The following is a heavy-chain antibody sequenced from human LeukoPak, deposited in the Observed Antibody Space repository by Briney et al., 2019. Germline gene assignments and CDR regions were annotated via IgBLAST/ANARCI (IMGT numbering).Heavy chain of an antibody. V-gene: IGHV4-61*02. Sequence: SQTLSLTCTVSGGSISSGSYYWSWIRQPAGKGLEWIGRIYTSGSTNYNPSLKGRVTISVDTSKNQFSLKLSSVTAADTAVYYCARGMAVDYWGQGTLVTVSS. D-gene: IGHD5-24*01. CDR1: GGSISSGSYY. J-gene: IGHJ4*02. CDR3: ARGMAVDY. CDR2: IYTSGST.